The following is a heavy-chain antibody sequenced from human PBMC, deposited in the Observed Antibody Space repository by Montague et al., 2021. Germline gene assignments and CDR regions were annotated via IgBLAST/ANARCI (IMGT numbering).Heavy chain of an antibody. CDR3: ARVFSSWYVGWFDP. D-gene: IGHD6-13*01. Sequence: SETLSLTCTVSGASITSNIYYWGWIRQSPGKGLEWIGSIYYSGNSFYQPSLKSRITMAVDTSKYQFSLKLSSVTAADTAIYYCARVFSSWYVGWFDPWGQGTLATVSS. J-gene: IGHJ5*02. CDR1: GASITSNIYY. CDR2: IYYSGNS. V-gene: IGHV4-39*07.